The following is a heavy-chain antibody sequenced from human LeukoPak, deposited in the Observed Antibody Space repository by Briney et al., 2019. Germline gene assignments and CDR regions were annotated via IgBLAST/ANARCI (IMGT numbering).Heavy chain of an antibody. CDR3: ARIAYYDFWSGSHAHFDY. Sequence: ASVKVSCKASGYTFTSYYMHWVRQAPGQGLEWMGIINPSGGSTSYAQKFQGRVTMTRDTSTSTVYMELSSLRSDDTAVYYCARIAYYDFWSGSHAHFDYWGQGTLVTVSS. V-gene: IGHV1-46*01. CDR1: GYTFTSYY. CDR2: INPSGGST. J-gene: IGHJ4*02. D-gene: IGHD3-3*01.